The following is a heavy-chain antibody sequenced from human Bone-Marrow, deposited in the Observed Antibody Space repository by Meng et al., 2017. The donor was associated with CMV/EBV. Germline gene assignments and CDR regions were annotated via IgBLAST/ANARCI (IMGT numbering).Heavy chain of an antibody. J-gene: IGHJ4*02. Sequence: GGSLRLSCAASGFTFSSYAMHWVRQAPGKGLEWVAVISYDGSNKYYADSVKGRFTISRDNSKNTLYLQMNSLRAEDTAVYYCARQMVVVVPAAIQARDYWGQGNLVNVAS. CDR3: ARQMVVVVPAAIQARDY. V-gene: IGHV3-30*04. D-gene: IGHD2-2*02. CDR1: GFTFSSYA. CDR2: ISYDGSNK.